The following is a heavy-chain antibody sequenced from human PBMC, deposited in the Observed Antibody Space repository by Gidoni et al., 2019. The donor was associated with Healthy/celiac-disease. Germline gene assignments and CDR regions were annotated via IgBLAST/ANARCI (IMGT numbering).Heavy chain of an antibody. J-gene: IGHJ5*02. V-gene: IGHV1-2*02. Sequence: QVQLVQSGAEVKKPGASVKVSCKASGYTFTGYYMHWVRQAPGQGLEWMGWINPNSGGPNYAQKFQGRVTMTRDTSISTAYMELSRLRSDDTAVYYCARGASPMIVVVITRWFDPWGQGTLVTVSS. D-gene: IGHD3-22*01. CDR1: GYTFTGYY. CDR3: ARGASPMIVVVITRWFDP. CDR2: INPNSGGP.